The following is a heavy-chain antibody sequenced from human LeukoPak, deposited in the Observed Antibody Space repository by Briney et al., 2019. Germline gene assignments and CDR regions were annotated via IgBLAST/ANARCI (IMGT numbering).Heavy chain of an antibody. D-gene: IGHD3-22*01. CDR1: GYTFTCYY. CDR3: ARDDSSGEGMDV. Sequence: ASVKVSCKASGYTFTCYYMHWVRQAPGQGLEWMGWINPNSGGTNYAQKFQGWVTMTRDTSISTAYMELSRLRSDDTAVYYCARDDSSGEGMDVWGQGTTVTVSS. J-gene: IGHJ6*02. V-gene: IGHV1-2*04. CDR2: INPNSGGT.